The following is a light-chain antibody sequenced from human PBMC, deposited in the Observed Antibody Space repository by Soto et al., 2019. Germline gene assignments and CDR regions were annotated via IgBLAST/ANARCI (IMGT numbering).Light chain of an antibody. CDR3: QHTGTPPRP. CDR1: QTISSW. V-gene: IGKV1-5*03. Sequence: IQVTHSTSTLSGSIGDRVTITCRASQTISSWLAWYQQKPGKAPKLLIYKASTLKSGVPSRFSGSGSGTEFTLTICRLEPEESSVYDFQHTGTPPRPSGQGTRPAIK. J-gene: IGKJ5*01. CDR2: KAS.